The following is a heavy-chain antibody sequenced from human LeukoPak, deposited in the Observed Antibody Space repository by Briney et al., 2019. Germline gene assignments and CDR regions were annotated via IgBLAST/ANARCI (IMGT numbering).Heavy chain of an antibody. V-gene: IGHV3-53*01. CDR1: GFTFSDHY. D-gene: IGHD2-15*01. CDR3: ASSRYCSGGSCYFDY. J-gene: IGHJ4*02. Sequence: GSLRLSCAASGFTFSDHYMDWVCQAPGKGLEWVSVIYSGGSTYYGDSVKGRFTISRDNSKNTLYLQMNSLRAEDTAVYYCASSRYCSGGSCYFDYWGQGTLVTVSS. CDR2: IYSGGST.